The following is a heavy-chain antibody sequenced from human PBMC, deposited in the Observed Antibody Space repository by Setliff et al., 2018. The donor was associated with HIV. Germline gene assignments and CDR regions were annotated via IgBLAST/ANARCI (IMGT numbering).Heavy chain of an antibody. J-gene: IGHJ3*02. CDR2: ISYDGNNE. CDR3: RVSELPHDAFDI. D-gene: IGHD3-10*01. V-gene: IGHV3-30*04. CDR1: GFTFSSHA. Sequence: PGGSLRLSCVASGFTFSSHAMHWVRQAPGEGLEWVTVISYDGNNEYYADSVKGRFTISRDNAKNSLYLQMNSLRAEDTAVYYCRVSELPHDAFDIWGQGTMVTVSS.